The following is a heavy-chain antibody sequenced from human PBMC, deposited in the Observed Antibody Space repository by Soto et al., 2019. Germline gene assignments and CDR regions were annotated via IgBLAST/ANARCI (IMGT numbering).Heavy chain of an antibody. V-gene: IGHV5-51*01. CDR3: VILLLITMVRRFLDS. CDR1: GYSFTSYW. Sequence: GESLKISCKGSGYSFTSYWIGWVRQMPGKGLEWMGSIYPGDSDTRYSPSFQGQVTISADKSISTAYLQWSSLKASDTAMYYCVILLLITMVRRFLDSRGPGTLVTVSS. D-gene: IGHD3-10*01. CDR2: IYPGDSDT. J-gene: IGHJ4*02.